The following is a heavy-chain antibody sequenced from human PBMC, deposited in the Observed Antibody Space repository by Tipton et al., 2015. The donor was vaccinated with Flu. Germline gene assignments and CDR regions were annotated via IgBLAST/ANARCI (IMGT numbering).Heavy chain of an antibody. CDR3: ARAMDV. CDR2: INQDGSEK. J-gene: IGHJ6*04. Sequence: SLRLSCAASGFTFSSYWMHWVRQAPGKGLEWVANINQDGSEKYYVDSVKGRFTISRDNAQKSLSLQMNSLRADDTAVYYCARAMDVWGKGTTVTVSS. CDR1: GFTFSSYW. V-gene: IGHV3-7*03.